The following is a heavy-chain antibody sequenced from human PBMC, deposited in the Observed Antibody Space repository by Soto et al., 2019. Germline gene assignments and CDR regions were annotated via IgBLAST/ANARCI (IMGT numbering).Heavy chain of an antibody. Sequence: KQSQTLSLPCAISGDSVSSNSAAWNWIRQSPSRGLEWLGRTYYRSKWYNDYAVSVKSRITINPDTSKNQFSLQLNSVTPEDTAVYYCARGAEAVAGEIYYYYGMDVWGQGTTVTVSS. V-gene: IGHV6-1*01. J-gene: IGHJ6*02. CDR2: TYYRSKWYN. CDR1: GDSVSSNSAA. CDR3: ARGAEAVAGEIYYYYGMDV. D-gene: IGHD6-19*01.